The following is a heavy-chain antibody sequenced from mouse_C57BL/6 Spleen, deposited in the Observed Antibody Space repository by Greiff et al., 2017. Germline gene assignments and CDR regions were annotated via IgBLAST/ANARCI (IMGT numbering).Heavy chain of an antibody. V-gene: IGHV5-9*01. CDR2: ISGGGGNT. J-gene: IGHJ2*01. Sequence: EVKLVESGGGLVKPGGSLKLSCAASGFTFSSYTMSWVRQTPEKRLEWVATISGGGGNTYYPDSVKGRFTISRDNAKNTLYLQMSSLRSEDTALYYCARSPYDFDYWGQGTTLTVSS. CDR3: ARSPYDFDY. D-gene: IGHD2-4*01. CDR1: GFTFSSYT.